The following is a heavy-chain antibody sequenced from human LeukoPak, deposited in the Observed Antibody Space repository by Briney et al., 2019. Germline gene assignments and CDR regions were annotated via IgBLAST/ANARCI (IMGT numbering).Heavy chain of an antibody. CDR1: GGSISSSSYY. CDR2: IYYSGST. CDR3: ARGRGITIFGVVIQSWYFDY. J-gene: IGHJ4*02. Sequence: SETLSLTCTVSGGSISSSSYYWGWIRQPPGKGLEWIGSIYYSGSTYYNPSLKSRVTISVDTSRNQFSLKLSSVTAADTAVYYCARGRGITIFGVVIQSWYFDYWGQGTLVTVSS. D-gene: IGHD3-3*01. V-gene: IGHV4-39*07.